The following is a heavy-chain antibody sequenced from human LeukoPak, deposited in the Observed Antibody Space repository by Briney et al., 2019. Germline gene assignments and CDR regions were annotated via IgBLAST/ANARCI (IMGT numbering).Heavy chain of an antibody. J-gene: IGHJ6*03. CDR1: GFTFSSYW. CDR2: INSDGSST. CDR3: ARASLNYYYYMDV. D-gene: IGHD3-9*01. V-gene: IGHV3-74*01. Sequence: GGPLRLSCAAFGFTFSSYWMHWVRQAPGKGLVWVSRINSDGSSTSYADSVKGRFTISRDNAKNTLYLQMNSLRAEDTAVYYCARASLNYYYYMDVWGKGTTVTVSS.